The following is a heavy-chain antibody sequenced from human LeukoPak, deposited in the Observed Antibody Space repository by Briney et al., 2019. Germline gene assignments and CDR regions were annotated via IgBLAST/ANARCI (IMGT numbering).Heavy chain of an antibody. J-gene: IGHJ4*02. Sequence: SLRLSCAASGFTFDDYAMHWVRQAPGKGLEWVSGISWNSGSINYADSVKGGFTICREKAKNSLYLQMNSLRAEGMAFYYCAKAAAAGTGLDYWGQGTLVTVSS. CDR1: GFTFDDYA. CDR2: ISWNSGSI. CDR3: AKAAAAGTGLDY. V-gene: IGHV3-9*03. D-gene: IGHD6-13*01.